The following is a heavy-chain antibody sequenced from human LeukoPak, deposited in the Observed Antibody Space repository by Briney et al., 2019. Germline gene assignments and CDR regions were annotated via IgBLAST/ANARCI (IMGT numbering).Heavy chain of an antibody. V-gene: IGHV3-7*01. J-gene: IGHJ4*02. CDR2: IKEDGSQK. D-gene: IGHD2-21*01. Sequence: TGGSLRLSCAASGFIFSSYAMNWVRQAPGKGLEWVATIKEDGSQKYYVGSVKGRFTISRDNAMYSLYLQMNSLRAEDTAVYYCARDWSGDTSYWGQGTLVTVSS. CDR1: GFIFSSYA. CDR3: ARDWSGDTSY.